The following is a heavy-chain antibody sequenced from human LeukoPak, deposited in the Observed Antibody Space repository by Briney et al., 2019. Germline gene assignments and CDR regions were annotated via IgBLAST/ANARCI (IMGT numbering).Heavy chain of an antibody. V-gene: IGHV3-30-3*01. CDR3: ASPDKSLDY. CDR2: ISYDGSNK. Sequence: GSLRLSCAASGFTFSSYAMHWVRQAPGKELEWVAVISYDGSNKYYADSVKGRFTISRDNSKNTLYLQMNSLRAEDTAVYYCASPDKSLDYWGQGTLVTVSS. J-gene: IGHJ4*02. D-gene: IGHD3-9*01. CDR1: GFTFSSYA.